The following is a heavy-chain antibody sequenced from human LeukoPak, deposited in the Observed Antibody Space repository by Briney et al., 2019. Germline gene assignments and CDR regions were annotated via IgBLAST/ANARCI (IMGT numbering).Heavy chain of an antibody. CDR2: ISSSSSTI. D-gene: IGHD2-15*01. Sequence: GGSLRLSCAASGFTFSSYSMNWVRQAPGKGLEWVSYISSSSSTIYYADSVKGRFTISRDNAKNSLYLQMNSLRAEDTAVYYCARVKSHVAYCSGGSCYLLDPWGQGTLVTVSS. CDR3: ARVKSHVAYCSGGSCYLLDP. V-gene: IGHV3-48*04. CDR1: GFTFSSYS. J-gene: IGHJ5*02.